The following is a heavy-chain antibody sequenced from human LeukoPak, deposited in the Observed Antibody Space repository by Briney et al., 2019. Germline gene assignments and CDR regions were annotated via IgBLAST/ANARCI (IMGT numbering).Heavy chain of an antibody. CDR1: GFTFNNYW. CDR2: ISSSSSTI. V-gene: IGHV3-48*01. J-gene: IGHJ4*02. CDR3: ARGGNAPRDYDFWSGYHDPFDY. D-gene: IGHD3-3*01. Sequence: GGSLRLSCAASGFTFNNYWMSWVRQAPGKGLEWVSYISSSSSTIYYADSVKGRFTISRDNAKNSLYLQMNSLRAEDTAVYYCARGGNAPRDYDFWSGYHDPFDYWGQGTLVTVSS.